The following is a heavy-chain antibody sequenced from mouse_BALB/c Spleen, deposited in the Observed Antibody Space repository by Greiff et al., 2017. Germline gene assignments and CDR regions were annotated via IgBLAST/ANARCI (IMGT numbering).Heavy chain of an antibody. D-gene: IGHD2-4*01. CDR1: GFTFSDYY. CDR2: ISDGGSYT. Sequence: EVKVVESGGGLVKPGGSLKLSCAASGFTFSDYYMYWVRQTPEKRLEWVATISDGGSYTYYPDSVKGRFTISRDNAKNNLYLQMSSLKSEDTAMYYCARDSTMITTWFAYWGQGTLVTVSA. V-gene: IGHV5-4*02. CDR3: ARDSTMITTWFAY. J-gene: IGHJ3*01.